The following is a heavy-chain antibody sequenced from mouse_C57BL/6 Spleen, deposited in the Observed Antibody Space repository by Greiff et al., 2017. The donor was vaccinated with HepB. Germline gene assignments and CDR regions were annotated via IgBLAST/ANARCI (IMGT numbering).Heavy chain of an antibody. Sequence: VQLKESGPGLVKPSQSLSLTCTVTGYSITSGYGWNWIRQFPGNKLEWMGYISYSGSTNYNPSLKSRISITRDTSTNQFFLQLNSVTTEDTATYYCARTARIKYWSQGTTLTVSS. CDR2: ISYSGST. CDR1: GYSITSGYG. J-gene: IGHJ2*01. V-gene: IGHV3-2*02. CDR3: ARTARIKY. D-gene: IGHD1-2*01.